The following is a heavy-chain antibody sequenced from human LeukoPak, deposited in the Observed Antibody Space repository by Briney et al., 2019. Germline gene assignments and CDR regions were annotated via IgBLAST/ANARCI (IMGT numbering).Heavy chain of an antibody. CDR1: GFTFSSYS. D-gene: IGHD6-13*01. CDR3: ARRGIAAAGADY. J-gene: IGHJ4*02. V-gene: IGHV3-21*01. CDR2: ISSSSSYI. Sequence: GGSLRLSCAAPGFTFSSYSMNWVRQAPGKGLEWVSSISSSSSYIYYADSVKGRFTISRDNAKNSLYLQMNSQRAEDTAVYYCARRGIAAAGADYWGQGTLVTVSS.